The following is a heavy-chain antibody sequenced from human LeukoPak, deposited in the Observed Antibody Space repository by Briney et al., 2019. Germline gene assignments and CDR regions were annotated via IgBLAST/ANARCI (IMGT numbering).Heavy chain of an antibody. CDR2: INQDGSEK. V-gene: IGHV3-7*01. Sequence: GGSLRLSCVASGFTFVSLWMTGVPQASGKGLEWVANINQDGSEKYYVDSVKGRFTVSRDNAKNSLYLQMNSLTAEDAAMYYCARRYMATSAEDFDYWGQGTLVTVSS. D-gene: IGHD5-24*01. CDR3: ARRYMATSAEDFDY. CDR1: GFTFVSLW. J-gene: IGHJ4*02.